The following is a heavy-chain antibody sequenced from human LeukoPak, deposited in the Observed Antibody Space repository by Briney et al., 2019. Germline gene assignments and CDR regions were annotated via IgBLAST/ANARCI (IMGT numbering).Heavy chain of an antibody. CDR3: ARDSDSSGWSWVY. Sequence: ASVKVSCTASGYRFTTDMYTIHWMRQAPGHRLEWMGWINAGNGNTKYSQKFQGRVTITGDTSASTVYMELSSLIFEDTAVYYCARDSDSSGWSWVYWGQGTLVTVSS. J-gene: IGHJ4*02. CDR2: INAGNGNT. D-gene: IGHD6-19*01. CDR1: GYRFTTDMYT. V-gene: IGHV1-3*01.